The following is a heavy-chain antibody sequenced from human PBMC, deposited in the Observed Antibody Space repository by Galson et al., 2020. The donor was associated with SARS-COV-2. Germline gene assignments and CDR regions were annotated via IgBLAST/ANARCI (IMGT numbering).Heavy chain of an antibody. J-gene: IGHJ4*02. Sequence: GGSLRLSCAASGFTFSSSPMHWVRQAPGKGLEWVAIISNDGTTRYNSDSVKGRFTISRYISKNTLYLQMSSLRPEDTAVYYCASETDDHNRSSYEDWGQGTMVTVS. V-gene: IGHV3-30*04. D-gene: IGHD3-3*01. CDR2: ISNDGTTR. CDR1: GFTFSSSP. CDR3: ASETDDHNRSSYED.